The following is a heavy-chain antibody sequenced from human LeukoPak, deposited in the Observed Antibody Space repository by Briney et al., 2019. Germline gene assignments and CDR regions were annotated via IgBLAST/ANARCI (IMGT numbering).Heavy chain of an antibody. Sequence: SETLSLTCAVYGGSFSGHYWSWIRQPPGQGLEWLAEINHGGSTSYSPSLKSRASISADKSKDQFSLRLTSVTAADTAVYYCASLVHYDFWSGYFRPSDAIDVWGQGTAVTVSS. J-gene: IGHJ3*01. CDR3: ASLVHYDFWSGYFRPSDAIDV. D-gene: IGHD3-3*01. CDR1: GGSFSGHY. V-gene: IGHV4-34*01. CDR2: INHGGST.